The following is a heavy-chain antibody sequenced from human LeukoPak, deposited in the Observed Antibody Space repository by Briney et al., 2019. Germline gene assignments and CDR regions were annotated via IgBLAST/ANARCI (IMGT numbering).Heavy chain of an antibody. Sequence: GGSLRLSCAASGFTFSSYGMNWVRQAPGKGLEWVSSISSSSSYIYYADSVKGRFTISRDNTKNSLYLQMNSLRAEDTAVYYCARDHLEMATRSRTFDYWGQGTLVTVSS. V-gene: IGHV3-21*01. CDR3: ARDHLEMATRSRTFDY. CDR2: ISSSSSYI. D-gene: IGHD5-24*01. J-gene: IGHJ4*02. CDR1: GFTFSSYG.